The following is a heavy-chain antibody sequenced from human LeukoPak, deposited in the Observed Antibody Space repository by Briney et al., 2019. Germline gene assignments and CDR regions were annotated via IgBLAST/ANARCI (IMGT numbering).Heavy chain of an antibody. CDR2: ISSSSSYI. J-gene: IGHJ6*04. CDR1: GFTFSSYS. Sequence: PGGSLRLSCAASGFTFSSYSMNWVRQAPGKGLEWVSSISSSSSYIYYADSVKGRFTISRDNAKNSLYLQMNSLRAEDTAVYYCARMYDTLKYYYYGMDVWGKGTTVIVSS. V-gene: IGHV3-21*01. CDR3: ARMYDTLKYYYYGMDV. D-gene: IGHD3-9*01.